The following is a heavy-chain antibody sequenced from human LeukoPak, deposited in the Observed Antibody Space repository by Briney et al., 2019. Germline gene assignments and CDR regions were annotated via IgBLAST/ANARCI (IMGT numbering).Heavy chain of an antibody. J-gene: IGHJ4*02. CDR1: GFTFSNSA. CDR2: ITVSGGDT. V-gene: IGHV3-23*01. CDR3: VRDVWGDRDGFFAY. Sequence: PGGSLRLSCAASGFTFSNSAMSWVRQAPGKGLEWVSVITVSGGDTQSAESVKGRFTISRDNSRNTLYLQMNSLRAEDTAVYYCVRDVWGDRDGFFAYWGQGTLVTVSS. D-gene: IGHD5-24*01.